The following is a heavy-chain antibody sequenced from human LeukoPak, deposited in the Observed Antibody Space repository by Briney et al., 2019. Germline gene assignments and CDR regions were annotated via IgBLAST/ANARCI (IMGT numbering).Heavy chain of an antibody. CDR3: ARVIGSPPCYYYYYMDV. V-gene: IGHV1-18*01. Sequence: ASVKVSCKASGYTFTSYGISWVRQAPGQGLEWMGWISAYNGNTNYAQKLQGRVTMTTDTSTSTAYMELRSLRSDDTAVYYCARVIGSPPCYYYYYMDVWGKGTTVTVSS. J-gene: IGHJ6*03. CDR2: ISAYNGNT. D-gene: IGHD3-10*01. CDR1: GYTFTSYG.